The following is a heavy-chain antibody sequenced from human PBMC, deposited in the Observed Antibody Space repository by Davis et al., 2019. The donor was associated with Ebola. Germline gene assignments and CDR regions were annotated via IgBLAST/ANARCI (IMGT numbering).Heavy chain of an antibody. CDR1: GFTFSSYE. CDR2: ISSSGSTI. CDR3: ARDLPDPGRPFDY. V-gene: IGHV3-48*03. Sequence: GGSLRLSCAASGFTFSSYEMNWVRQAPGKGLEWVSYISSSGSTIYYADSVKGRFTISRDNAKNSLYLQMNSLRDEDTAVYYCARDLPDPGRPFDYWGQGTLVTVSS. J-gene: IGHJ4*02.